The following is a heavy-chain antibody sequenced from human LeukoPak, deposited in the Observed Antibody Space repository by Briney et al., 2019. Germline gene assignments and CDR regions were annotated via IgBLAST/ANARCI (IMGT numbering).Heavy chain of an antibody. Sequence: GGSLRLSCAASGFTFSTYWMSWVRQAPGKGLEWVANIKEDGSERYHVDSVKGRFTISRDNAKNSLYLQMNSLRADDTAVYYCARDRGVVGNYDYWGQGTLVTVST. CDR3: ARDRGVVGNYDY. J-gene: IGHJ4*02. D-gene: IGHD1-26*01. V-gene: IGHV3-7*05. CDR1: GFTFSTYW. CDR2: IKEDGSER.